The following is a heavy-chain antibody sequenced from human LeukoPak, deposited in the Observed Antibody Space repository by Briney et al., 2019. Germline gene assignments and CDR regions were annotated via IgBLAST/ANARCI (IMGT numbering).Heavy chain of an antibody. J-gene: IGHJ1*01. Sequence: PGGSLRLSCAASSVTFQNCCMSWVRQAPGKGLEWVGRIKSKTDGGTTDYAAPVKGRFTISRDDSKNTLYLQMNSLKAEDTAVYYCVLDDNGVYYQECFHHWGQGTLVTVSS. CDR2: IKSKTDGGTT. CDR3: VLDDNGVYYQECFHH. D-gene: IGHD3-22*01. V-gene: IGHV3-15*01. CDR1: SVTFQNCC.